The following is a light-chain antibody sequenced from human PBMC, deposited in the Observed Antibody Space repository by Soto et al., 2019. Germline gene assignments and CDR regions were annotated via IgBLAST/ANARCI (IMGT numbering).Light chain of an antibody. CDR2: DAS. J-gene: IGKJ5*01. Sequence: DIQMTQSPSSLSASVGDRVTITCQASQDITMYLNWYQQKPGKAPKLLIYDASNLQTVVPSRFSGSGYGTDFTFTISSLQPEDIATYYCQQYDNVFTFGQGTRLEIK. V-gene: IGKV1-33*01. CDR3: QQYDNVFT. CDR1: QDITMY.